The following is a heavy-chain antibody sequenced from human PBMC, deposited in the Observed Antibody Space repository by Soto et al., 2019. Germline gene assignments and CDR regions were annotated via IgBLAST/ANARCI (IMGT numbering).Heavy chain of an antibody. Sequence: GASVKVSCKASGFTFTSSAVQWVRQARGQRLEWIGWIVVGSGNTNYAQKFQERVTIARDMSTSTAYMELSSLRSEDTAVYYCAARGSGYSLADFDYWGQGTLVTSPQ. CDR3: AARGSGYSLADFDY. CDR1: GFTFTSSA. CDR2: IVVGSGNT. V-gene: IGHV1-58*01. D-gene: IGHD3-22*01. J-gene: IGHJ4*02.